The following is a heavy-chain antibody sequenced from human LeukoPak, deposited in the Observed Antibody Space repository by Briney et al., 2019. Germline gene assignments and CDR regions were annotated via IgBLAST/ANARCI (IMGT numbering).Heavy chain of an antibody. Sequence: PGGSLRLSCAASGFSGFTFGDYAMHWVRQGPGKGLVWISCISVDGGTTYYADSVKGRFTISRDNYKNSLYLQMKSLTTEDTALYYCARRSYDSYYSMDVWGPGTTVTVS. CDR1: GFSGFTFGDYA. D-gene: IGHD2-8*01. V-gene: IGHV3-43*02. J-gene: IGHJ6*02. CDR2: ISVDGGTT. CDR3: ARRSYDSYYSMDV.